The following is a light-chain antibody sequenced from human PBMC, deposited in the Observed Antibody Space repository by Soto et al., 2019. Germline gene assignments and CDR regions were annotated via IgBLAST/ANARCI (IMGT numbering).Light chain of an antibody. CDR1: QSFSGF. V-gene: IGKV1-39*01. CDR2: AAS. CDR3: HQSYSTPQT. J-gene: IGKJ1*01. Sequence: DVQMTQSPPSLSASVGDEITITCRASQSFSGFLNWYQQKPGDAPNLLIYAASTLRSGVPSRFIGSGSGTDFTLTISSLQPEDFATYYCHQSYSTPQTFGQGTKVDIK.